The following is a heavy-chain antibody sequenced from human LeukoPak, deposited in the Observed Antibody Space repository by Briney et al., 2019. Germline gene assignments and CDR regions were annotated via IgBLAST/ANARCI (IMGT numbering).Heavy chain of an antibody. CDR3: ARSGWECSGGSCCLDY. CDR2: IIPIFGIA. D-gene: IGHD2-15*01. V-gene: IGHV1-69*04. J-gene: IGHJ4*02. Sequence: SVKVSCKASGVTFSSYAISWVRQAPGQGLEWIGRIIPIFGIANYAQKFQGRVTITADKSTSTAYMELSSLRSEDTAVYYCARSGWECSGGSCCLDYWGQGTLVTVSS. CDR1: GVTFSSYA.